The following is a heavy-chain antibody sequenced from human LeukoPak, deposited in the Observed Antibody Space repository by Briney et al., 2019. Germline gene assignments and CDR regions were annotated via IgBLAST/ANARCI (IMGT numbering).Heavy chain of an antibody. D-gene: IGHD6-19*01. J-gene: IGHJ5*02. CDR3: ARGGGQWLVLGWFDP. Sequence: ASVKVSCKASGYTFTSYGISWVRQAPGQGLEWMGWISAYNGNTNYAQKLQGRVTMTTDTSTSTAYMELSRLRSDDTAVYYCARGGGQWLVLGWFDPWGQGTLVTVSS. CDR1: GYTFTSYG. CDR2: ISAYNGNT. V-gene: IGHV1-18*01.